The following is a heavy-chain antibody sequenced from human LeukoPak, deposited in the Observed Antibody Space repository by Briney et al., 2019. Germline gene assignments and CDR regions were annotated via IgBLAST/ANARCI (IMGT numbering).Heavy chain of an antibody. CDR1: GGSISSGGYY. J-gene: IGHJ4*02. CDR3: ARGAMVRGVTTYYFDY. CDR2: IYYSGST. Sequence: PSETLSLTCTVSGGSISSGGYYWSWIRQHPGKGLEWIGYIYYSGSTYYNPSLKSRVTISVDTSKNQFSLKLSSVTAADTAVYYCARGAMVRGVTTYYFDYWGQGTLVTVSS. D-gene: IGHD3-10*01. V-gene: IGHV4-30-4*08.